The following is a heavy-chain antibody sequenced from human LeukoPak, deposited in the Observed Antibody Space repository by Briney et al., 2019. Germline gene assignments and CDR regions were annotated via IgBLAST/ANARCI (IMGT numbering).Heavy chain of an antibody. Sequence: GGSLRLSCAASGFTVSRNYMSWVRQAPGKGLEWVSVIYSGGSTYYADSVKGRFTISRDNSKNTLYLQMNSLRAEDTAVYYCARARYESRIWPKSRYDYYYYMDVWGKGTTVTVSS. CDR3: ARARYESRIWPKSRYDYYYYMDV. CDR2: IYSGGST. J-gene: IGHJ6*03. D-gene: IGHD3-3*01. V-gene: IGHV3-66*01. CDR1: GFTVSRNY.